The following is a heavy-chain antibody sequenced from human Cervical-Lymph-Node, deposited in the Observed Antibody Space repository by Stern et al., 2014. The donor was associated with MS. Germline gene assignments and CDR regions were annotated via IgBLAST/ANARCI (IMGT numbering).Heavy chain of an antibody. D-gene: IGHD4-17*01. CDR3: ANPLPYAN. Sequence: QVQLVQSGAEVKKPGASVKVSCQASGDNFASYPIHWLRQAPGQGPVWMGIVNLTDGRTTYAQTFQGRVTMTRDTSTRTVYMELSSLRAEDTAMYFCANPLPYANWGQGTRVTVSS. CDR1: GDNFASYP. J-gene: IGHJ1*01. CDR2: VNLTDGRT. V-gene: IGHV1-46*03.